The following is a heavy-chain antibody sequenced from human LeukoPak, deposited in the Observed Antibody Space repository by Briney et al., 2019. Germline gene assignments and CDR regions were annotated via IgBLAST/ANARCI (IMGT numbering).Heavy chain of an antibody. CDR2: ISSSGSTI. D-gene: IGHD3-3*01. CDR1: GFTFSSYW. V-gene: IGHV3-48*04. CDR3: ARVGYDFWSGFLTDV. Sequence: GGSLRLSCAASGFTFSSYWMSWVRQAPGKGLEWVSYISSSGSTIYYADSVKGRFTISRDNAKNSLYLQMNSLRAEDTAVYYCARVGYDFWSGFLTDVWGKGTTVTVSS. J-gene: IGHJ6*04.